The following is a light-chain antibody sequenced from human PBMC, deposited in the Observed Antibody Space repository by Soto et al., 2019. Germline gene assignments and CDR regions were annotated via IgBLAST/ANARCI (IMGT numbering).Light chain of an antibody. V-gene: IGLV2-14*01. CDR3: SLYTSSSTVV. J-gene: IGLJ2*01. CDR1: SSDVGGYNY. Sequence: QSALTQPASVSGSPGQSITISCTGTSSDVGGYNYVSWYLQHPGKAPKLMIYDVSNRPSGVSNRFSGSQSGNTASLTISGLQAEHEAEYYFSLYTSSSTVVFGGGTKVTVL. CDR2: DVS.